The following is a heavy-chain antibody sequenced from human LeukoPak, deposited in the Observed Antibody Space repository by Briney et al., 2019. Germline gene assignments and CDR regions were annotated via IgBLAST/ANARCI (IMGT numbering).Heavy chain of an antibody. CDR3: ARDAGPYYYDSSGDY. D-gene: IGHD3-22*01. Sequence: GGSLRLSCAASGFTFSTYGMHWVRQAPGKGLEWVAVISYDGSTYADSVKGRFTISRDNAKNSLYLQMNSLRAEDTAVYYCARDAGPYYYDSSGDYWGQGTLVTVSS. CDR1: GFTFSTYG. CDR2: ISYDGST. J-gene: IGHJ4*02. V-gene: IGHV3-30*03.